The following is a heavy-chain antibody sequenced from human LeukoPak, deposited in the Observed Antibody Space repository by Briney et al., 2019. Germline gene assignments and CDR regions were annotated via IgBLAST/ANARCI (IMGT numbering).Heavy chain of an antibody. Sequence: GGSLRLSCAASGFTFSNAWMSWVRQAPGKGLEWVGRIKSKTDGGTTDYAAPVKGRFTISRDDSKNTPYLQMNSLKTEDTAVYYCTTDHEGGSYLYYYYYYYMDVWGKGTTVTVSS. CDR2: IKSKTDGGTT. CDR1: GFTFSNAW. D-gene: IGHD1-26*01. V-gene: IGHV3-15*01. J-gene: IGHJ6*03. CDR3: TTDHEGGSYLYYYYYYYMDV.